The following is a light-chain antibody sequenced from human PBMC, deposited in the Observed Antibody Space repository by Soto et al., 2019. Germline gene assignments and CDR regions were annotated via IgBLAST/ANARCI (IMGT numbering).Light chain of an antibody. Sequence: EVVLTQSPATLSVSPGDRATLSCRASQSVSRNLAWYQQKPGQAPRLLIYGASTRATGVPARFSGSGSATEFTLSISSLDPEDFAVYYCQQRSNWPLTFGGGTKVEIK. V-gene: IGKV3-11*01. CDR2: GAS. CDR1: QSVSRN. CDR3: QQRSNWPLT. J-gene: IGKJ4*01.